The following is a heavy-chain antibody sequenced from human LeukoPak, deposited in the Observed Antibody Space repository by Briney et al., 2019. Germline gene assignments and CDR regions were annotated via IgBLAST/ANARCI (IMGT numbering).Heavy chain of an antibody. CDR3: ARQILGTNWFDP. V-gene: IGHV4-39*01. CDR2: IYYSGST. J-gene: IGHJ5*02. CDR1: GGYISSSSYY. Sequence: PSETLSLTCTVSGGYISSSSYYWGWIRQPAGKGLEWIGSIYYSGSTYYNPSLKSRVTISVDTSKNQFSLKLSSVTAADTAVYYCARQILGTNWFDPWGQGTLVTVSS. D-gene: IGHD3-10*01.